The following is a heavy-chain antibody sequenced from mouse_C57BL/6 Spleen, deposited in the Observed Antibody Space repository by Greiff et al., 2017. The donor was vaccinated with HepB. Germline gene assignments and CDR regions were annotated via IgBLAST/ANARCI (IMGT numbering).Heavy chain of an antibody. CDR3: ARWGTTVLYYYAMDY. V-gene: IGHV5-4*03. J-gene: IGHJ4*01. CDR2: ISDGGSYT. CDR1: GFTFSSYA. D-gene: IGHD1-1*01. Sequence: DVKLVESGGGLVKPGGSLKLSCAASGFTFSSYAMSWVRQTPEKRLEWVATISDGGSYTYYPDNVKGRFTISRDNAKNNLYLQMSHLKSEDTAMYYGARWGTTVLYYYAMDYWGQGTSVTVSS.